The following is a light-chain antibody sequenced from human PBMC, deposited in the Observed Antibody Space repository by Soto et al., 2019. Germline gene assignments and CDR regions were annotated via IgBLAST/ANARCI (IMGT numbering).Light chain of an antibody. CDR1: QSVSSSY. J-gene: IGKJ4*01. CDR3: QQYGSSRLT. V-gene: IGKV3-20*01. CDR2: CAS. Sequence: EIVLTQSPGTLSLSPGERATLSCRASQSVSSSYLAWYQQKPGQAPRLLIYCASSRDTGIPDRFSGSGSGKDFTLTISRLEPEDYAVYYCQQYGSSRLTIGGGTKVEIK.